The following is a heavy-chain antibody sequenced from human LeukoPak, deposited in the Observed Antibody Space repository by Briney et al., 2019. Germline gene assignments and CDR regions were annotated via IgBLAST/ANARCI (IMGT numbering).Heavy chain of an antibody. CDR2: INHSGST. V-gene: IGHV4-34*01. Sequence: PSETLSLTCAVYGGSFSGYYWSWIRQPPGKGLEWIGEINHSGSTNYNPPLKSRVTISVDKSKNQFSLKLSSVTAADTAVYYCARASILTGPPVWGQGTLVTVSS. CDR3: ARASILTGPPV. J-gene: IGHJ4*02. CDR1: GGSFSGYY. D-gene: IGHD3-9*01.